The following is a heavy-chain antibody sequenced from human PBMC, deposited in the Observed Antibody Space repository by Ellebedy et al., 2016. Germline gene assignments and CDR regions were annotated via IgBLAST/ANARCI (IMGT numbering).Heavy chain of an antibody. J-gene: IGHJ4*02. Sequence: SETLSLTXTVSGGSISSSSYYWGWIRQPPGKGLEWIGSIYYSGSTYYNPSLKSRVTISVDTSKNQFSLKLSSVTAADTAVYYCARVTYYYDSSGVDYWGQGTLVTVSS. D-gene: IGHD3-22*01. CDR1: GGSISSSSYY. V-gene: IGHV4-39*07. CDR2: IYYSGST. CDR3: ARVTYYYDSSGVDY.